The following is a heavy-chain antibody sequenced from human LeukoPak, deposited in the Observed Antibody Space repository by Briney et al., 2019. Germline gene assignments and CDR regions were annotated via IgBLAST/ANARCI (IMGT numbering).Heavy chain of an antibody. CDR3: ARALRGGSSST. D-gene: IGHD6-6*01. CDR2: ISSSGSTI. V-gene: IGHV3-11*01. CDR1: GGSFSGYY. J-gene: IGHJ5*02. Sequence: LSLTCAVYGGSFSGYYWSWIRQAPGKGLEWVSYISSSGSTIYYADSVKGRFTISRDNAKNSLYLQMNSLRAEDTAVYYCARALRGGSSSTWGQGTLVTVSS.